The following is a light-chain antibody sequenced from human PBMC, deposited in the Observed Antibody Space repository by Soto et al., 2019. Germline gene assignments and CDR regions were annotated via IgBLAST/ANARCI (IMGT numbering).Light chain of an antibody. J-gene: IGKJ4*01. V-gene: IGKV3-15*01. Sequence: EIVLTQSPGTLSLSPGERATLSCRASQGVSTSYVAWYQQKFGQAPRLLIYGASTRATGIPARFSGSGSGTEFTLTISSLQSEDFAIYYCQQYNNWLMLSFGGGTKVDIK. CDR1: QGVSTS. CDR3: QQYNNWLMLS. CDR2: GAS.